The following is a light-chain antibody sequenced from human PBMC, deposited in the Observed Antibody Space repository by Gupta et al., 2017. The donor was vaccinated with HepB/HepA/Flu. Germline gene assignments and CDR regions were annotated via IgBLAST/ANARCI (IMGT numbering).Light chain of an antibody. Sequence: QSVLTQPPSVSGAPGQRVTISCTGSSPNIGANYDVHWYQQLPGTAPKLLIYGNSNRPSGVPDRFSASKSGTSASLAITGLQAEDEADYYCQSYDSSLSGSYVFGTGTKVTVL. CDR2: GNS. CDR1: SPNIGANYD. V-gene: IGLV1-40*01. J-gene: IGLJ1*01. CDR3: QSYDSSLSGSYV.